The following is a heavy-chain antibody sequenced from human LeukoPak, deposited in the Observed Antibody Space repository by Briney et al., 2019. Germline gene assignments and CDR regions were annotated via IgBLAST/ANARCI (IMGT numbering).Heavy chain of an antibody. CDR2: ISGSGGST. V-gene: IGHV3-23*01. Sequence: GGSLRLSCAASGFTFSSYAMSWVRQAPGKGLEWVSAISGSGGSTYYADSVKGRFTVSRDNSKNTLYLQMNSLRAEDTAVYYCASRVRYFDWLLPFDYWGQGTLVTVSS. J-gene: IGHJ4*02. D-gene: IGHD3-9*01. CDR1: GFTFSSYA. CDR3: ASRVRYFDWLLPFDY.